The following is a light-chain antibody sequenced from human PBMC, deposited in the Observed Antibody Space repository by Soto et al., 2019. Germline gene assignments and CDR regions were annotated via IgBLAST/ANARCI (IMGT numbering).Light chain of an antibody. CDR3: GTWDSRLRVGV. CDR2: EVS. CDR1: SSDVGAYNY. Sequence: QSALTQPASVSGSPGQSITISCTGTSSDVGAYNYVSWYQQHPGKAPKLMIYEVSNRPSGVSNRFSGSKSGNTASLTISGLQAEDEADYYCGTWDSRLRVGVFGGGTKLTVL. J-gene: IGLJ3*02. V-gene: IGLV2-14*01.